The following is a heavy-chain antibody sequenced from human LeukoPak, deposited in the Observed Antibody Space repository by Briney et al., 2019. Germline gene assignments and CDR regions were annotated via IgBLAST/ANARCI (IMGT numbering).Heavy chain of an antibody. CDR2: IKQDGSEK. V-gene: IGHV3-7*01. CDR1: GFTFSSYW. J-gene: IGHJ4*02. D-gene: IGHD3-22*01. Sequence: PGGSLRLSCAASGFTFSSYWMSWVRQAPGKGLEWVANIKQDGSEKYYVDSVKGRFTISRDNAKNSLYLQMNSLRAEDTAVYYCARDRGYVPDYYDSSGYFDYWGQGTLVTVSS. CDR3: ARDRGYVPDYYDSSGYFDY.